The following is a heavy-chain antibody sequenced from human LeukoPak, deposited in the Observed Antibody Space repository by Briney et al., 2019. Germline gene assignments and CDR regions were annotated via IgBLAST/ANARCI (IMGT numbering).Heavy chain of an antibody. Sequence: PGGSLRLSCAASGFTFSSYEMNWVRQAPGKGLEWVSYISSSGSTIYHADSVKGRFTISRNNAQNSLYLQMNSLRAEDTAVYYCARPYDSSGYYGVFDYWGQGTLVTVSS. V-gene: IGHV3-48*03. CDR3: ARPYDSSGYYGVFDY. J-gene: IGHJ4*02. CDR1: GFTFSSYE. CDR2: ISSSGSTI. D-gene: IGHD3-22*01.